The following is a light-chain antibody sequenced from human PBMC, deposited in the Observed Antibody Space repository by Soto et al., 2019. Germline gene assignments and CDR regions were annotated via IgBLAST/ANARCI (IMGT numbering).Light chain of an antibody. J-gene: IGKJ1*01. CDR3: QQYNNWPPYT. Sequence: MTQSPSILSAIVGDRVTITWRASQSVSSNLAWYQQKPGQAPRLLIYGASTRATGIPARFSGSGSGTEFTLTISSLQSEDFAVYYCQQYNNWPPYTFGQGTKVDI. CDR1: QSVSSN. CDR2: GAS. V-gene: IGKV3-15*01.